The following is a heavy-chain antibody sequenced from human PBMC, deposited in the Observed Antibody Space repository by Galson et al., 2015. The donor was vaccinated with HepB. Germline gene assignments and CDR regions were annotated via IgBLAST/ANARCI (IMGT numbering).Heavy chain of an antibody. CDR1: GFTFSSYA. D-gene: IGHD6-19*01. CDR2: ISYDGSNK. CDR3: ARESFSYSSGWYRRVYFDY. Sequence: SLRLSCAASGFTFSSYAMHWVRQAPGKGLEWVAVISYDGSNKYYADSVKGRFTISRDNSKNTLYLQMNSLRAEDTAVYYCARESFSYSSGWYRRVYFDYWGQGTLVTVSS. J-gene: IGHJ4*02. V-gene: IGHV3-30*04.